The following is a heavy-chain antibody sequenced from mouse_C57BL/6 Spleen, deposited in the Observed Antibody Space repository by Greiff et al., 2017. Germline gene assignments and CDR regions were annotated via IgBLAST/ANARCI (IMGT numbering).Heavy chain of an antibody. Sequence: VQLQPSGPELVKPGASVKISCKASGYAFSSSWMNWVKQRPGKGLEWIGRIYPGDGDTNYNGKFKGKATLTADKSSSTAYMQLSSLTSEDSAVYFCARDYYGSSLDYWGQGTTLTVSS. J-gene: IGHJ2*01. CDR1: GYAFSSSW. CDR3: ARDYYGSSLDY. V-gene: IGHV1-82*01. D-gene: IGHD1-1*01. CDR2: IYPGDGDT.